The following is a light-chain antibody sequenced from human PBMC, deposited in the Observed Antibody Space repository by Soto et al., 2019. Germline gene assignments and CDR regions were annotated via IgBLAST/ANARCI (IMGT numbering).Light chain of an antibody. CDR3: SSYTTSSTLV. CDR1: TSDVGGYRY. Sequence: QSVLTQSASVSGSPGQSINISCTGTTSDVGGYRYVSWYQQHPGKAPKLMIYDVSNRPSGVSDRFSASKSGNTASLTISGLQGEDEADYYCSSYTTSSTLVFGGGTKLTVL. V-gene: IGLV2-14*01. CDR2: DVS. J-gene: IGLJ2*01.